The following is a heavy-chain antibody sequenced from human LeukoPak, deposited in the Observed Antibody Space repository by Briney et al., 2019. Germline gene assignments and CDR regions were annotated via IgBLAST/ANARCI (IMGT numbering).Heavy chain of an antibody. J-gene: IGHJ4*02. CDR2: INPNSGVT. D-gene: IGHD6-19*01. CDR3: GSGQWLVGVFY. CDR1: GHTFTVYY. Sequence: ASVKVSCKASGHTFTVYYMHWVRQAPGQGLEWLGWINPNSGVTNYAQKFQGRITMTRDTSITTVYMELSSLTSDDTAVYYCGSGQWLVGVFYWGQGTLVTVSS. V-gene: IGHV1-2*02.